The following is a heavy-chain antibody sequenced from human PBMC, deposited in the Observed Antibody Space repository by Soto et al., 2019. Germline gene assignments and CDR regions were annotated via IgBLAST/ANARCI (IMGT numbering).Heavy chain of an antibody. D-gene: IGHD6-6*01. CDR1: GYRFSSYW. V-gene: IGHV5-51*01. J-gene: IGHJ6*02. CDR3: ARQGSSGYYYYGMDV. CDR2: IYPGDSDT. Sequence: GESLKISCKGSGYRFSSYWIAWVRQMPGKGLERMGIIYPGDSDTRYSPSFQGQVTMSADKSTSTAYLQWSSLRASDTAIYYCARQGSSGYYYYGMDVWGQGTTVTVSS.